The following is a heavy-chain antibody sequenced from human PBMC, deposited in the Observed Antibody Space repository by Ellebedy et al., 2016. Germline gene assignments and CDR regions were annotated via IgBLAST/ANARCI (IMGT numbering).Heavy chain of an antibody. Sequence: SVKVSCXASGGTFSSYAISWVRQAPGQGLEWMGRIIPILGIANYAQKFQGRVTITADKSTSTAYMELSSLRSEDTAVYYCARMYYYDSSGSAGYYYYYGMDVWGQGTTVTVSS. V-gene: IGHV1-69*04. D-gene: IGHD3-22*01. CDR2: IIPILGIA. CDR3: ARMYYYDSSGSAGYYYYYGMDV. J-gene: IGHJ6*02. CDR1: GGTFSSYA.